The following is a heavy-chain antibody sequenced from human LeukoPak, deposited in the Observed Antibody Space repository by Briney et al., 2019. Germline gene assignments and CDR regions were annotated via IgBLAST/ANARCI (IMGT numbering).Heavy chain of an antibody. CDR3: ATVTVWANWFDP. CDR1: GYTLTELS. D-gene: IGHD3-16*01. CDR2: FDPEDGET. Sequence: ASVKVSCKVSGYTLTELSMHWVRQAPGKGLEWMEGFDPEDGETIYAQKFQGRVTMTEDTSTDTAYMEPSSPRSEDTAVYYCATVTVWANWFDPWGQGTLVTVSS. V-gene: IGHV1-24*01. J-gene: IGHJ5*02.